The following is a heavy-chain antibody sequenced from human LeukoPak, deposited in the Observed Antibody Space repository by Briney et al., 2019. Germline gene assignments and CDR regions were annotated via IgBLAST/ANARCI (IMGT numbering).Heavy chain of an antibody. D-gene: IGHD2-2*01. V-gene: IGHV3-9*03. CDR2: ISWNSGSI. CDR3: AKGYCSSTSCYEFDY. J-gene: IGHJ4*02. Sequence: PGGSLRLSCAAPGFTFDDYAMHWVRQAPGKGLEWVSGISWNSGSIGYADSVKGRFTISRDNAKNSLYLQMNSLRAEDMALYYCAKGYCSSTSCYEFDYWSQGTLVTVSS. CDR1: GFTFDDYA.